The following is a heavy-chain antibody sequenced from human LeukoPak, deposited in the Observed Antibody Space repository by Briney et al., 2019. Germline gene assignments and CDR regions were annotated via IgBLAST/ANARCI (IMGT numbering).Heavy chain of an antibody. CDR3: AKGGIFEVVRESGRYWYYFDY. J-gene: IGHJ4*02. CDR2: ISWNSGSI. Sequence: GGSLRLSCAASGFTFDDYAMHWVRHAPGKGLEWVSGISWNSGSIGYADSVKGRFTISRDNAKNSLYLQMNSLRAEDTALYYCAKGGIFEVVRESGRYWYYFDYWGQGTLVTVSS. D-gene: IGHD3-3*01. V-gene: IGHV3-9*01. CDR1: GFTFDDYA.